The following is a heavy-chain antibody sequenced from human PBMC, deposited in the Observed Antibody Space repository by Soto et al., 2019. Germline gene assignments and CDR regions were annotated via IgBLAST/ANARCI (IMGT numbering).Heavy chain of an antibody. D-gene: IGHD3-9*01. Sequence: ASVKVSCKACGYTFTGYYMHWVRQAPGQGLEWMGWINPNSGGTNYAQKFQGWVTMTRDTSISTAYMELSRLRSDDTAVYCCARGGYDILTGYSRANYYSYYGMHVWGQGTTVTVSS. J-gene: IGHJ6*02. CDR3: ARGGYDILTGYSRANYYSYYGMHV. CDR2: INPNSGGT. CDR1: GYTFTGYY. V-gene: IGHV1-2*04.